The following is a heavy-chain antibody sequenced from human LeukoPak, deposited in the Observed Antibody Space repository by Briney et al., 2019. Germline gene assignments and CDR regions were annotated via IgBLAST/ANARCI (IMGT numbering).Heavy chain of an antibody. Sequence: PSETLSLTCAVYGGSFSGYYWSWIRQPPGKGLEWIGEINHSGSTNYNLSLKSRVTISVDTSKNQFSLKLSSVTAADTAVYYCATLIERAYNVVYFDYWGQGTLVTVSS. D-gene: IGHD1-20*01. CDR2: INHSGST. CDR1: GGSFSGYY. V-gene: IGHV4-34*01. CDR3: ATLIERAYNVVYFDY. J-gene: IGHJ4*02.